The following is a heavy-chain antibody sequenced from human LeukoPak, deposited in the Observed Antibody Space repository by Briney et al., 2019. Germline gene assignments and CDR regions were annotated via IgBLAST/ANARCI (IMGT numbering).Heavy chain of an antibody. CDR2: INPNSGGT. CDR3: ATVNSYQAEVGAFYY. D-gene: IGHD1-26*01. J-gene: IGHJ4*02. CDR1: GYTFTGYY. V-gene: IGHV1-2*02. Sequence: ASVKVSCKASGYTFTGYYMHCVPQAPGQGLEWMGWINPNSGGTNNTQKFQGRVTMTRETSITTAYMERSRLRSDDTAVYYCATVNSYQAEVGAFYYWGQGTLVTVSS.